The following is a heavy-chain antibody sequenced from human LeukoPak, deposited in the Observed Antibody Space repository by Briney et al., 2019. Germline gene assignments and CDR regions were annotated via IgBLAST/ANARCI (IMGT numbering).Heavy chain of an antibody. CDR1: GGSISSTNYY. Sequence: PSETLSLTCTVSGGSISSTNYYWGWIRQPPGKGLERIGSIYYSGSTYYNPSLKSRVTISVDTSKNQFSLKLSSVTAADTAVYYCARHPGDYRDYMDVWGKGTTVTVSS. CDR2: IYYSGST. CDR3: ARHPGDYRDYMDV. D-gene: IGHD4-17*01. V-gene: IGHV4-39*01. J-gene: IGHJ6*03.